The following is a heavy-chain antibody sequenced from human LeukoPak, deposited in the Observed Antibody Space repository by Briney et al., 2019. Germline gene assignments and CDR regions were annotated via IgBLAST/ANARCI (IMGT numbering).Heavy chain of an antibody. J-gene: IGHJ2*01. D-gene: IGHD2-15*01. Sequence: PSETLSLTCAVYGGSFSGYYWSWIRQPPGKGLEWIGEINHSGSTNYNPSLKSRVTISVDTSKNQFSLKLSSVTAADTAVYYCARYGGTSYFDLWGRGTLVTVSS. V-gene: IGHV4-34*01. CDR2: INHSGST. CDR3: ARYGGTSYFDL. CDR1: GGSFSGYY.